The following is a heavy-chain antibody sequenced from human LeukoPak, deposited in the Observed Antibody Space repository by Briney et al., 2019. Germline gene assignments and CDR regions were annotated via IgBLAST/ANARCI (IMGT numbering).Heavy chain of an antibody. V-gene: IGHV3-30*04. J-gene: IGHJ3*02. D-gene: IGHD3-22*01. Sequence: GGSLRLSCAASGFTFSSYAMHWVRQAPGKGLEWVAVISYDGSNKYYADSVKGRFTISRDNSKNTLYLQMNSLRAEDTAVYYCARGTPYYYDSSGYPTNDAFDIWGQGTMATVSS. CDR3: ARGTPYYYDSSGYPTNDAFDI. CDR2: ISYDGSNK. CDR1: GFTFSSYA.